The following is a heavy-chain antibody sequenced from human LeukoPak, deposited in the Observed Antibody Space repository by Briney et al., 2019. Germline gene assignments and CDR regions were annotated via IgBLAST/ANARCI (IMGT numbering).Heavy chain of an antibody. J-gene: IGHJ4*02. V-gene: IGHV1-69*04. Sequence: SMKVSCKASGGTFSSYAISWVRQAPGQGLEWMGRIIPILGIANYAQKFQGRVTITADKSTSTAYMELSSLRSEDTAVYYCARDGLGTVTTFLERWHYWGQGTLVTVSS. D-gene: IGHD4-17*01. CDR2: IIPILGIA. CDR1: GGTFSSYA. CDR3: ARDGLGTVTTFLERWHY.